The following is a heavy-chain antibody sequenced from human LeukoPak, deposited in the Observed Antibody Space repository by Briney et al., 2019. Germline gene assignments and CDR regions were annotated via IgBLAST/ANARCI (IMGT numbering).Heavy chain of an antibody. V-gene: IGHV3-7*01. D-gene: IGHD3-3*02. CDR3: ARRTPLASVFDS. J-gene: IGHJ4*02. CDR1: GFIFSSYW. Sequence: GGSLRLSCAASGFIFSSYWMSWVRQAPGKGLEWVAEIKHDGREKHHVDSVTGRFTISRDNAKNSLYLQMYSLRAEDTAVYYCARRTPLASVFDSWGQGTLVTVSS. CDR2: IKHDGREK.